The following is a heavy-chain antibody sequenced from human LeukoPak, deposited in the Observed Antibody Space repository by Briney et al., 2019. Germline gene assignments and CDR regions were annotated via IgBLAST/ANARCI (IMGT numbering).Heavy chain of an antibody. J-gene: IGHJ4*02. V-gene: IGHV4-59*06. CDR3: ARTGLRLQPYFDY. Sequence: PSETLSLTCTVSGGSISSYYWSWIRQPPGKGLEWIGYIYYSGSTYYNPSLKSRVTISVDTSKNQFSLKLSSVTAADTAVYYCARTGLRLQPYFDYWGQGTLVTVSS. D-gene: IGHD5-24*01. CDR1: GGSISSYY. CDR2: IYYSGST.